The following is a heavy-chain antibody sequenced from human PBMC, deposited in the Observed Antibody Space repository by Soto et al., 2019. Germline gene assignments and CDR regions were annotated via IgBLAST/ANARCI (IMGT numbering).Heavy chain of an antibody. J-gene: IGHJ6*02. CDR3: ARDGQGLAPYALDV. Sequence: QVQLVESGGGGAQPGRSLTLSCTGSGFTFSGHAMQWVRQAPGKGLEWVTQIWYDGSNKYYAESVKGRFTISRDNSKNTLYLQMNSLRVEDTAVYYCARDGQGLAPYALDVWGQGTSVTVSS. CDR2: IWYDGSNK. CDR1: GFTFSGHA. D-gene: IGHD6-19*01. V-gene: IGHV3-33*01.